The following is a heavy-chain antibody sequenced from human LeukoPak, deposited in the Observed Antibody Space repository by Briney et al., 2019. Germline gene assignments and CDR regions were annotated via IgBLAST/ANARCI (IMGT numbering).Heavy chain of an antibody. CDR2: IIPILGIA. D-gene: IGHD3-3*01. CDR3: ARDSYDFWSGRFYYYYYMDV. CDR1: GGTFSSYS. Sequence: SVKVSCKASGGTFSSYSISWVRQAPGQGLEWMGRIIPILGIANYAQKFQGRVTITADKSTSTAYMELSSLRSEDTAVYYCARDSYDFWSGRFYYYYYMDVWGKGTTVTVSS. V-gene: IGHV1-69*04. J-gene: IGHJ6*03.